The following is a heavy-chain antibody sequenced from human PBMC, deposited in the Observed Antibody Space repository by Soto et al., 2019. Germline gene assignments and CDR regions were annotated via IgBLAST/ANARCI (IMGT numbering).Heavy chain of an antibody. V-gene: IGHV3-7*01. Sequence: GSLRLSCAASGFTFSSYWMSWVRQAPGKGLEWVANIKQDGSEKYYVDSVKGRFTISRDNAKNSLYLQMNSLRAEDTAVYYCAREAYGGSAIAYYYYYMDVWGKGTTVTVSS. CDR3: AREAYGGSAIAYYYYYMDV. CDR2: IKQDGSEK. D-gene: IGHD1-26*01. CDR1: GFTFSSYW. J-gene: IGHJ6*03.